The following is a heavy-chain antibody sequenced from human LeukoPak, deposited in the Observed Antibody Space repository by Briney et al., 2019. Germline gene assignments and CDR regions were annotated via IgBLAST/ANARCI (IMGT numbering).Heavy chain of an antibody. CDR2: MNPNSGNT. D-gene: IGHD5-18*01. Sequence: ASVKVSCKASGYTFTSYDINWVRQATGQGLEWMGWMNPNSGNTGYAQKFQGRVTMTRNTSISTAYMELSSLRSEDTAVYYCARAPKDSYGPDSVYFDYWGQGTLVTVSS. V-gene: IGHV1-8*01. CDR3: ARAPKDSYGPDSVYFDY. J-gene: IGHJ4*02. CDR1: GYTFTSYD.